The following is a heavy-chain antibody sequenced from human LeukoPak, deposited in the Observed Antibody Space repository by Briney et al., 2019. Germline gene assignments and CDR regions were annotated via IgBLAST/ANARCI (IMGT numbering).Heavy chain of an antibody. CDR3: ARGAHTIFGVALPVSFDY. CDR2: ISGSGGST. CDR1: GFTFSSYA. J-gene: IGHJ4*02. D-gene: IGHD3-3*01. V-gene: IGHV3-23*01. Sequence: GGSLRLSCAASGFTFSSYAMSWVRQAPGKGLEWVSAISGSGGSTYYADSVKGRFTISRDNSKNTLYLQMNSLRAEDTAVYYCARGAHTIFGVALPVSFDYWGQGTLVTVSS.